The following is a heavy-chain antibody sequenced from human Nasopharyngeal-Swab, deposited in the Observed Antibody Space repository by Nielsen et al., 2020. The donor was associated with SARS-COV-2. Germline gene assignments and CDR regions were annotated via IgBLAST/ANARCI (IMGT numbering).Heavy chain of an antibody. J-gene: IGHJ4*02. CDR3: ADPPFSEY. V-gene: IGHV3-23*01. Sequence: GGSLRLSCTGSGYTFSNYAISWVRQAPGQGLEWVSTVDYDGVRTHYADSVEGRFIISRDNSKSTLYLQMNSLRADDTALYYCADPPFSEYWGQGTLVTVSS. CDR2: VDYDGVRT. CDR1: GYTFSNYA.